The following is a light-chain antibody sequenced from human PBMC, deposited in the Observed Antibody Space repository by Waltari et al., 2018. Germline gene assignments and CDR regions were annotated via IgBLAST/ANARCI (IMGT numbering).Light chain of an antibody. V-gene: IGLV2-14*03. CDR2: DVN. CDR3: SSYTTGSTRYV. Sequence: QSALTQPASVSGSPGLSITISCTGTSSDIGAYNFVSWYQKHPGKAPKVMIYDVNNRPSGVSSRFSGSKSGNTASLTISGLQAEDEADYYCSSYTTGSTRYVFGSGTKVTVL. CDR1: SSDIGAYNF. J-gene: IGLJ1*01.